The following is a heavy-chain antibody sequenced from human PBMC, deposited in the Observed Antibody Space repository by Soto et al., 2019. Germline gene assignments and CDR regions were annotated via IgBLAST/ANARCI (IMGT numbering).Heavy chain of an antibody. D-gene: IGHD3-9*01. CDR1: GYTFTSYG. Sequence: QVQLVQSGAEVKKPGASVKVSCKASGYTFTSYGISWVRQAPGQGLEWMGWISAYNGNTNYAQKLQGRVTMTTDTSTSTAYRELRSLRSDDTAVYYCARRGYFDRNIYYYGMDVWGQGTTVTVSS. J-gene: IGHJ6*02. CDR2: ISAYNGNT. V-gene: IGHV1-18*01. CDR3: ARRGYFDRNIYYYGMDV.